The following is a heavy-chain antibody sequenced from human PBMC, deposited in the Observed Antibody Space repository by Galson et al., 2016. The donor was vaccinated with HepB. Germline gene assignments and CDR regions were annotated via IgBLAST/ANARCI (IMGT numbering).Heavy chain of an antibody. J-gene: IGHJ6*02. CDR3: VRGKDYDMDV. V-gene: IGHV3-21*01. CDR1: GFNFTSYS. Sequence: SLRLSCAASGFNFTSYSFNWVRQAPGKGLEWISYISFTGIYTNYADSVRGRFTISRDNAKNTLYLQMNSLRAEDTALYHCVRGKDYDMDVWGQGTTVTVSS. CDR2: ISFTGIYT.